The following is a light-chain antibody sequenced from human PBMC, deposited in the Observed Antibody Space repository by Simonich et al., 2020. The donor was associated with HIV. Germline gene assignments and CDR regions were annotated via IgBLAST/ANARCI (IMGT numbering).Light chain of an antibody. CDR2: DVS. CDR1: SSDVGGHNY. Sequence: QSALTQPASVSGSPGQSITISCTGTSSDVGGHNYVSWYQQHPGKAPKLMIYDVSKRPSGVSNRFSGSKSGTTASLTIYGLQAEDEADYYCCSYAGSSTWVFGGGTKLTVL. J-gene: IGLJ3*02. V-gene: IGLV2-23*02. CDR3: CSYAGSSTWV.